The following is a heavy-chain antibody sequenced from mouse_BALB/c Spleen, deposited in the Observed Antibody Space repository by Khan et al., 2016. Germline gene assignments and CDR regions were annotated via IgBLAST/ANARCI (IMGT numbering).Heavy chain of an antibody. D-gene: IGHD1-1*01. CDR1: GYSITSDYA. V-gene: IGHV3-2*02. J-gene: IGHJ2*01. CDR2: ISYSGST. CDR3: ARYYYGSSYFDY. Sequence: EVKLEVSGPGLVKPSQSLSLTCTVTGYSITSDYAWNWIRQFPGNKLEWMGYISYSGSTSYNPSLKSRISFTRDTSKNQFFLQLNSVTTEDTATYYCARYYYGSSYFDYWGQGTTLTVSS.